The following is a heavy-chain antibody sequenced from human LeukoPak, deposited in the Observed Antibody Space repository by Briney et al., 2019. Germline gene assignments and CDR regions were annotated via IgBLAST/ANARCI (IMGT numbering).Heavy chain of an antibody. V-gene: IGHV4-34*01. J-gene: IGHJ6*02. CDR2: INHSGST. CDR1: GGSFSGYY. D-gene: IGHD4-17*01. CDR3: ARRPDYGYYYGMDV. Sequence: KPSETLSLTCAVYGGSFSGYYWSWIRQPPGKGLEWIGEINHSGSTNYNPSLKSRVTISVDTSKNQFSLKLSSVTAADTAVYYCARRPDYGYYYGMDVWGQGTTVTVSS.